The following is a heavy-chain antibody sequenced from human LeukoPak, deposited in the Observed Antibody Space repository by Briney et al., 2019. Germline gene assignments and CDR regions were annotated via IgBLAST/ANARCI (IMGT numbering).Heavy chain of an antibody. J-gene: IGHJ4*02. V-gene: IGHV1-8*01. D-gene: IGHD3-9*01. CDR1: GYTFTSYD. Sequence: ASVKVYCKASGYTFTSYDINWVRQATGQGLEWMGWMNPNSGNTGYAQKFQGRVTMTRNTSISTAYMEVSSLRSEDTAVYYCARGTRGDILTGYSLGYWGQGTLVTVSS. CDR2: MNPNSGNT. CDR3: ARGTRGDILTGYSLGY.